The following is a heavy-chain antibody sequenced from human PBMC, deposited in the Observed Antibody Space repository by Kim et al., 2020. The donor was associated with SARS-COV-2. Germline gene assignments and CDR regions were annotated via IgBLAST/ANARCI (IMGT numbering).Heavy chain of an antibody. V-gene: IGHV4-39*01. J-gene: IGHJ4*02. CDR3: ARGVSY. D-gene: IGHD2-8*01. CDR2: IYYSGST. Sequence: IYYSGSTYYTPSLKSRVTISVDTSKNQFSLKLSSVTAADTAVYYCARGVSYWGQGTLVTVSS.